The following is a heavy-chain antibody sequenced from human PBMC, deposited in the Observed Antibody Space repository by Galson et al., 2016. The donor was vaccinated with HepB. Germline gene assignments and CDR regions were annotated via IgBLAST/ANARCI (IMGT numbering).Heavy chain of an antibody. CDR3: ARVENASSTGANRFDY. J-gene: IGHJ4*02. V-gene: IGHV1-8*02. CDR2: MNPNSGNT. Sequence: SVKVSCKASGYTFTSYDIHWVRQATGQGLEWMGWMNPNSGNTGYAQTFQGRVTLTRSTSKSTVYMELSSLRSEDMAMCYCARVENASSTGANRFDYWGQGTLVTVSS. D-gene: IGHD6-6*01. CDR1: GYTFTSYD.